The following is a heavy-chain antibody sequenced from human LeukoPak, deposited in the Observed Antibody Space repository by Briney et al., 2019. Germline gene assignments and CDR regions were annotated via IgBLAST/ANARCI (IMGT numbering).Heavy chain of an antibody. CDR1: GFTFSSYS. D-gene: IGHD3-10*01. Sequence: KAGGSLRLSCAASGFTFSSYSMNWVRQAPGKGLEWVSSISSSSSYIYYADSVKGRFTISRDNAKNSLYLQMNSLRAEDTAVYYCARREVVRGQWTNDYWGQGTLVTVSS. CDR3: ARREVVRGQWTNDY. CDR2: ISSSSSYI. V-gene: IGHV3-21*01. J-gene: IGHJ4*02.